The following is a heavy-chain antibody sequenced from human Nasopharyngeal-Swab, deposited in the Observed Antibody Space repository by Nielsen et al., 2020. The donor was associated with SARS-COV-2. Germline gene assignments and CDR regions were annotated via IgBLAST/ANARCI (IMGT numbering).Heavy chain of an antibody. CDR2: LYWDDDN. D-gene: IGHD6-19*01. V-gene: IGHV2-5*02. Sequence: SGPTLVKPSQTLTLTCTFSGFSLSTSTVGVRWVRQLPGKALEWLALLYWDDDNRYNPSLKNRITITRDTSKNQVVLTMTNMDPVDTATYYCVHSTGWRLDYWGQGTLVTVSS. CDR1: GFSLSTSTVG. CDR3: VHSTGWRLDY. J-gene: IGHJ4*02.